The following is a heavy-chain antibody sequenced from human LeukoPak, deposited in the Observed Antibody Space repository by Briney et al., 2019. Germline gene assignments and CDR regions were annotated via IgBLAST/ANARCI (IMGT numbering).Heavy chain of an antibody. CDR3: ARSPPYKVAATRSWFDP. CDR1: GYTFTSYY. CDR2: INPNSGGT. V-gene: IGHV1-2*02. D-gene: IGHD2-15*01. Sequence: ASVKVSCKASGYTFTSYYMHWVRQAPGQGLEWMGWINPNSGGTNYAQKFQGRVTMTRDTSISTAYMELSRLRSDDTAVYYCARSPPYKVAATRSWFDPWGQGTLVTVSS. J-gene: IGHJ5*02.